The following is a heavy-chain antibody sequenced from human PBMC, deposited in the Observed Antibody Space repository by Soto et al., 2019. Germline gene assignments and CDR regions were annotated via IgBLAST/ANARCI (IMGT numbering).Heavy chain of an antibody. D-gene: IGHD2-15*01. V-gene: IGHV3-30-3*01. Sequence: QVQLVESGGGVVQPGSSLRLSCAASGFTFSSYAMHWVRQAPGKGLEWVAVISYDGSNKYYADSVKGRFTISRDNSKNTLYLQMNSLRAEDTAVYYCARGYCSGGSCYSYYYYGMDVWGQGTTVTVSS. CDR2: ISYDGSNK. CDR1: GFTFSSYA. J-gene: IGHJ6*02. CDR3: ARGYCSGGSCYSYYYYGMDV.